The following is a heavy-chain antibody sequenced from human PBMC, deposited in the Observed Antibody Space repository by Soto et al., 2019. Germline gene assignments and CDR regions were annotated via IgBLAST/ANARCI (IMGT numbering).Heavy chain of an antibody. J-gene: IGHJ4*02. CDR2: INHSGST. Sequence: SETLSLTCAVYGGSFSGYYWSWIRQPPGKGLEWIGEINHSGSTNYNPSLKSRVTISVDTSKNQFSLKLSSVTAADTAVYYCASRSNSRSSTFDYWGQGTLVTVSS. CDR3: ASRSNSRSSTFDY. CDR1: GGSFSGYY. D-gene: IGHD6-13*01. V-gene: IGHV4-34*01.